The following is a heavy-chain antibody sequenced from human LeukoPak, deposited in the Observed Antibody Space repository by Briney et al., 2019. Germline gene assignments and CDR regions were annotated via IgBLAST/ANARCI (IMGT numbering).Heavy chain of an antibody. CDR1: GFIFSHHG. D-gene: IGHD5-24*01. J-gene: IGHJ4*02. CDR2: IRADAVTT. Sequence: GGSLRLSCATSGFIFSHHGMNWVRQAPGKGPEWVSGIRADAVTTYYAASVKGRFIISRDNSKNTVYLQMNSLSAEDAAVYYCVKDDGWVQYANWGQGTLVTVSS. CDR3: VKDDGWVQYAN. V-gene: IGHV3-23*01.